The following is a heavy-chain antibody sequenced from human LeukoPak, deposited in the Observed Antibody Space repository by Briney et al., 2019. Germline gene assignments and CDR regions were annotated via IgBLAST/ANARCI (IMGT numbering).Heavy chain of an antibody. V-gene: IGHV3-53*01. CDR2: IYRAGST. Sequence: GGSLRLSCVASGFTVSSNYMTWVRQAPGKGLEWVSVIYRAGSTYYADSVKGRFTISRDNSKNTLFLQMNSLRAENTAVYYCARDQSSGSDLDAIDIWGQGTMVTVSS. CDR3: ARDQSSGSDLDAIDI. CDR1: GFTVSSNY. D-gene: IGHD1-26*01. J-gene: IGHJ3*02.